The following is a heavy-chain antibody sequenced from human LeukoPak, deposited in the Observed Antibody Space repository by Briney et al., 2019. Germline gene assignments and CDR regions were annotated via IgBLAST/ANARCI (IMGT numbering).Heavy chain of an antibody. V-gene: IGHV1-24*01. CDR2: FDPEDGET. D-gene: IGHD3-22*01. J-gene: IGHJ6*02. Sequence: ASVKVSCKVSGYTLTELSMHWVRQAPGKGLEWMGGFDPEDGETIYAQKFQGRVTITADKSTSTAYMELSSLRSEDTAVYYCAMAGDSSGYSYYYGMDVWGQGTTVSVSS. CDR1: GYTLTELS. CDR3: AMAGDSSGYSYYYGMDV.